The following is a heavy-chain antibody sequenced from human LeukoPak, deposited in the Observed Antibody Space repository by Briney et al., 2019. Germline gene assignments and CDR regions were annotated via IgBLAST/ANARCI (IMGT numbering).Heavy chain of an antibody. CDR1: GFTFSSYA. V-gene: IGHV3-23*01. CDR2: ISGSGGST. J-gene: IGHJ4*02. CDR3: AKPGSYYDSSGYWYYFDY. Sequence: GGSLRLSCAASGFTFSSYAMSWVRQAPGKGLEWVSVISGSGGSTYYADSVKGRFTISRDNSKNTLYLQMNSLRAEDTAVYYCAKPGSYYDSSGYWYYFDYWGQGTLVTVSS. D-gene: IGHD3-22*01.